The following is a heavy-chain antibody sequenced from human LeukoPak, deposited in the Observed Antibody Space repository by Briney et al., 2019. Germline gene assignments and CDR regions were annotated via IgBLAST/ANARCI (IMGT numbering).Heavy chain of an antibody. CDR1: GGSISSTSYY. Sequence: SETLSLTCTVSGGSISSTSYYWGWICQPPGQGLEWIGSIYYSGSTYYNPSLKSRVTISVDTSKNQFSLKLSSVTAADTAVYYCARDLDYADAFDIWGQGTMVTVSS. CDR3: ARDLDYADAFDI. J-gene: IGHJ3*02. V-gene: IGHV4-39*07. CDR2: IYYSGST. D-gene: IGHD4-17*01.